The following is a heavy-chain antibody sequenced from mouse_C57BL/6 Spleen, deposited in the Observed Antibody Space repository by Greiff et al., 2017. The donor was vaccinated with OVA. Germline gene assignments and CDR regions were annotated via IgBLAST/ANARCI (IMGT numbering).Heavy chain of an antibody. J-gene: IGHJ2*01. CDR1: GYTFTNYW. V-gene: IGHV1-63*01. Sequence: LQESGAELVRPGTSVKMSCKASGYTFTNYWIGWAKQRPGHGLEWIGDIYPGGGYTNYNEKFKGKATLTADKSYSTAYMQFSSLTSEDSAIYYCARSDDYDAGYYFDYWGQGTTLTVSS. CDR2: IYPGGGYT. D-gene: IGHD2-4*01. CDR3: ARSDDYDAGYYFDY.